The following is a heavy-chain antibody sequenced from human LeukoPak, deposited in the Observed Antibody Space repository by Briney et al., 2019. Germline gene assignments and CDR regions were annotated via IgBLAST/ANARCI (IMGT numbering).Heavy chain of an antibody. CDR1: GYTFTSYD. Sequence: GASVKVSCKASGYTFTSYDINWVRQAPGQGLEWMGWINPNSGGTNYAQKFQGRVTMTRDTSISTAYMELSRLRSDDTAVYYCARDHRFLRTGEYWGQGTLVTVSS. V-gene: IGHV1-2*02. J-gene: IGHJ4*02. CDR2: INPNSGGT. D-gene: IGHD7-27*01. CDR3: ARDHRFLRTGEY.